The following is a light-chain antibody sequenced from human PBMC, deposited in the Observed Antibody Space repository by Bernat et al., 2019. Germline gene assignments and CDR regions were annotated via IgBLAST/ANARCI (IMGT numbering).Light chain of an antibody. J-gene: IGKJ2*01. CDR1: QNISSY. V-gene: IGKV1-39*01. CDR3: QQSYSTHPYS. CDR2: AAS. Sequence: IHMSQAPSSLSASVGDRPTITCRASQNISSYVNWYQLKPGKAPNLLIYAASSLQSGVPSSFSGSGSGTDFTLTISSLKTEDFATYYCQQSYSTHPYSVGQGTKLDIK.